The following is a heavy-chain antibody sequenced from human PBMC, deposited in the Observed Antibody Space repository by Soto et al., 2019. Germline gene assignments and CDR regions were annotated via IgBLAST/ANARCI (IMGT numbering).Heavy chain of an antibody. D-gene: IGHD5-12*01. J-gene: IGHJ6*02. Sequence: GGSLILSCAASGFTFSSYWMSWVRQAPGKGLEWVANIKQDGSEKYYVDSVKGRFTISRDNAKNSLYLQMNSLRAEDTAVYYCVRDGGYDYYYYYGMDVWGQGTTVTVSS. CDR3: VRDGGYDYYYYYGMDV. V-gene: IGHV3-7*01. CDR1: GFTFSSYW. CDR2: IKQDGSEK.